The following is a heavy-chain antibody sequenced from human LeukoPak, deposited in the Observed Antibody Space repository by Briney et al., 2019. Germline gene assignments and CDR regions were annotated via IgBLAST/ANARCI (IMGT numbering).Heavy chain of an antibody. D-gene: IGHD6-13*01. V-gene: IGHV3-30*02. CDR3: AKDSAAAGNWDYYYYYMDV. Sequence: PGGSLRLSCAASGFAFSSYGMHWVRQAPGKGLEWVAFIRYDGSNKYYADSVKGRFAISRDNSKNTLYLQMNSLRAEDTAVYYCAKDSAAAGNWDYYYYYMDVWGKGTTVTISS. CDR2: IRYDGSNK. CDR1: GFAFSSYG. J-gene: IGHJ6*03.